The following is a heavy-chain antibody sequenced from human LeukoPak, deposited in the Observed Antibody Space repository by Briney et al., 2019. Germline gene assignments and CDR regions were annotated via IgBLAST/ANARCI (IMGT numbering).Heavy chain of an antibody. J-gene: IGHJ4*02. Sequence: PGRSLRLSCAASGFTFSSYGMHWVRQAPGKGLEWVAVIWYDGSNKYYADSVKGRFTISRDNSKNTLYLQMNSLRAEDTAVYYCAKGGLVWFGELLSIDYWGQGTLVTVSS. D-gene: IGHD3-10*01. CDR1: GFTFSSYG. V-gene: IGHV3-33*06. CDR2: IWYDGSNK. CDR3: AKGGLVWFGELLSIDY.